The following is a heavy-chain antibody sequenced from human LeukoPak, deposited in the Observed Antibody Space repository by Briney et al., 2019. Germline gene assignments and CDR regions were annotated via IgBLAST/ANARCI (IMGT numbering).Heavy chain of an antibody. CDR1: GGSISITSYY. V-gene: IGHV4-39*01. CDR2: INHSGST. CDR3: ARHSWVSFDY. Sequence: SETLSLTCTVSGGSISITSYYWGWIRQPPGKGLEWIGEINHSGSTNYNPSLKSRVTISVDTSKNQFSLKLSSVTAADTAVYYCARHSWVSFDYWGQGTLVTVSS. J-gene: IGHJ4*02. D-gene: IGHD3-16*01.